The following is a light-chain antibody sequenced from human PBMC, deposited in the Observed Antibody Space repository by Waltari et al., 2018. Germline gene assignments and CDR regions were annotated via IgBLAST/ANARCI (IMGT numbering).Light chain of an antibody. CDR2: SNN. J-gene: IGLJ1*01. V-gene: IGLV1-44*01. CDR3: AAWDDSLNGRV. Sequence: QSVLTQPPSASGTPGQRVTISCSGSSSNIGSNTVNWYQQLPGTAPKLLIYSNNQRPSGVPARVAGSKSGTSASLAIRGLQSEDEADYYCAAWDDSLNGRVFGTGTKVTVL. CDR1: SSNIGSNT.